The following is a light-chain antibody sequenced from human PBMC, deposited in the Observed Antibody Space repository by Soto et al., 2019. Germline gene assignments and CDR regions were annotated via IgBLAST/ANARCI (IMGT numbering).Light chain of an antibody. Sequence: DIQLTQYPSFLSPSIGESVAITCRASQVISTSLAWYQVKPGKAPKLLIYAASTVESGVPSRFSATVSGTEFSPTITSLQPEDFATYYCQQLFDSPITFGQGTRLEIK. CDR3: QQLFDSPIT. CDR1: QVISTS. CDR2: AAS. V-gene: IGKV1-9*01. J-gene: IGKJ5*01.